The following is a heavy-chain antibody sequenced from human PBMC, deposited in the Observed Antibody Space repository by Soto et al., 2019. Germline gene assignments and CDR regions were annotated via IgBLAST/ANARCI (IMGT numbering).Heavy chain of an antibody. V-gene: IGHV4-59*08. CDR3: ARVHGLRDIVVGDYYMDV. D-gene: IGHD2-15*01. CDR2: IYYSGST. J-gene: IGHJ6*03. Sequence: SETLSLTCTVSGGSISSYYWSWIRQPPGKGLEWIGYIYYSGSTNYNPSLKSRVTISVDTSKNQFSLKLSSVTAADTAVYYCARVHGLRDIVVGDYYMDVWGKGTTVTVSS. CDR1: GGSISSYY.